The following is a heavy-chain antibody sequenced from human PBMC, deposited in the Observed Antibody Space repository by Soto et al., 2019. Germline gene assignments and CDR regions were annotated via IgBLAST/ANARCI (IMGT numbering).Heavy chain of an antibody. CDR2: IYHSGST. Sequence: QLPLQESGSGLVKPSQTLSLTCAVSGGSISSGGYSWSWIRQPPGKGLEWIGYIYHSGSTYYNPSLKSRVTISVDRSKNQFSLKLSSVTAADTAVYYCAREVHGSVDYWGQGTLVTVSS. V-gene: IGHV4-30-2*01. CDR1: GGSISSGGYS. CDR3: AREVHGSVDY. D-gene: IGHD3-10*01. J-gene: IGHJ4*02.